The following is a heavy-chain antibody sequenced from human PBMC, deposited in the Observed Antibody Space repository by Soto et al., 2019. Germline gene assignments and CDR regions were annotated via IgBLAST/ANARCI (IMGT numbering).Heavy chain of an antibody. J-gene: IGHJ3*02. Sequence: GGSLRVSCAASGFTFSSYWMSWVRQAPGKGLEWVANIKQDGSEKYYVDSVKGRFTISRDNAKNSLYLQMNSLRAEDTAVYYCAILRYFDWSPHDAFDIWGQGTMVTVSS. V-gene: IGHV3-7*01. CDR1: GFTFSSYW. D-gene: IGHD3-9*01. CDR3: AILRYFDWSPHDAFDI. CDR2: IKQDGSEK.